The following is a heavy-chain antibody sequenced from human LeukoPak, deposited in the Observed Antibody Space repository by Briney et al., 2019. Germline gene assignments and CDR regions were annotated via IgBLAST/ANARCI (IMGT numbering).Heavy chain of an antibody. D-gene: IGHD3-3*01. Sequence: SETLSLTCTVSGGSISSSSYYWVWIRQPPGKGLEWIGEINHSGSTNYNPSLKSRVTISVDTSKNQFSLKLSSVTAADTAVYYCARWSGGYTDYFDYWGQGTLVTVSS. V-gene: IGHV4-39*07. CDR2: INHSGST. J-gene: IGHJ4*02. CDR3: ARWSGGYTDYFDY. CDR1: GGSISSSSYY.